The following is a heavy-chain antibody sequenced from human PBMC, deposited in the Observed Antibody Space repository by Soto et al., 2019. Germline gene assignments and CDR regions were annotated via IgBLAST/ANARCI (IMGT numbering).Heavy chain of an antibody. V-gene: IGHV4-4*02. Sequence: QVQLQESGPGLVKPSGTLSLTCAVSRGSISSSNWWSWVRQPPGKGLAWIGEIYHSGSTNYNPSLKSRVTISVDKSKNQFSLKLSSVTAADTAVYYCARVGTTVTTGSPDWFDPWGQGTLVTVSS. CDR3: ARVGTTVTTGSPDWFDP. D-gene: IGHD4-17*01. CDR1: RGSISSSNW. CDR2: IYHSGST. J-gene: IGHJ5*02.